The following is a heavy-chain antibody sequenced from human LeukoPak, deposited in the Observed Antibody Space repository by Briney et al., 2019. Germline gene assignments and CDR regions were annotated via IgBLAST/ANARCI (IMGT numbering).Heavy chain of an antibody. CDR3: ARADSIVGAAPWGYMDV. V-gene: IGHV3-30-3*01. CDR2: ISYDGSNK. J-gene: IGHJ6*03. CDR1: GFTFSSYA. D-gene: IGHD1-26*01. Sequence: GGSLRLSCAASGFTFSSYAMHWVRQAPGKGLEWVAVISYDGSNKYYADSVKGRFTISRDNSKNTLYLQMNSLRAEDTAVYYCARADSIVGAAPWGYMDVWGKGTTVTVSS.